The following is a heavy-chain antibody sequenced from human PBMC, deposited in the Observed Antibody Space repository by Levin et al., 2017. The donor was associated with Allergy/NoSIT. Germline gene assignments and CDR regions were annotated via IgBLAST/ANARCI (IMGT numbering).Heavy chain of an antibody. V-gene: IGHV1-24*01. CDR1: GNSLSELS. J-gene: IGHJ4*02. CDR3: ATCSHYDNNGAFRILFDF. Sequence: ASVKVSCNISGNSLSELSMHWVRQAPGKGLEWMGGFDPDDGEVIYAQKFQGRVIMTEDTSTNSAYMQLSSLRSEDTAVYYCATCSHYDNNGAFRILFDFWGQGTLVTVSS. D-gene: IGHD3-22*01. CDR2: FDPDDGEV.